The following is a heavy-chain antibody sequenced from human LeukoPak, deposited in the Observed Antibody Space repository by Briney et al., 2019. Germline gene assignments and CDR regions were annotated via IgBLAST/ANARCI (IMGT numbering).Heavy chain of an antibody. CDR2: ISAYNGNT. CDR1: GYTFTSYG. CDR3: ARYYYGSGSYEDDWFDP. V-gene: IGHV1-18*01. J-gene: IGHJ5*02. Sequence: ASVKVSCKASGYTFTSYGISWVRQAPGQGLEWMGWISAYNGNTNYAQRLQGRVTMTTDTSTSTAHMELRSLRSDDTAVYYCARYYYGSGSYEDDWFDPWGQGTLVTVSS. D-gene: IGHD3-10*01.